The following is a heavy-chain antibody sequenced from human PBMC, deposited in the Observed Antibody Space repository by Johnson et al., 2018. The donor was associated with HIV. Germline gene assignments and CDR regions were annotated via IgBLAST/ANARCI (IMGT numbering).Heavy chain of an antibody. CDR1: GLSVSNNY. D-gene: IGHD4-17*01. V-gene: IGHV3-66*01. Sequence: VQLVESGGGLVQPGGSLRLSCAASGLSVSNNYMSWVRQPPGQGLEWVSTLYSSGNTYYADSVKGRFTISSDNSKNTLHLQMNSLRAEDTAVYYCAKDHRSGLRRHRVAYDAFDIWGRGTMVTVSS. CDR2: LYSSGNT. J-gene: IGHJ3*02. CDR3: AKDHRSGLRRHRVAYDAFDI.